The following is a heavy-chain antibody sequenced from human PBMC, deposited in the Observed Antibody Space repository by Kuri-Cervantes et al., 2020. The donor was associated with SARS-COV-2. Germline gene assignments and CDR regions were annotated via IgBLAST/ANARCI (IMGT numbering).Heavy chain of an antibody. CDR2: INHSGST. CDR3: ARVRNSYYYDSSGYEVFDY. Sequence: SETLSLTCAVSGYSISSDYYWIWIRQPPGKGLEWIGEINHSGSTNYNPSLKSRVAISVDTSKNQFSLNLSSVTAADTAVYYCARVRNSYYYDSSGYEVFDYWGQGTLVTVSS. D-gene: IGHD3-22*01. J-gene: IGHJ4*02. CDR1: GYSISSDYY. V-gene: IGHV4-38-2*01.